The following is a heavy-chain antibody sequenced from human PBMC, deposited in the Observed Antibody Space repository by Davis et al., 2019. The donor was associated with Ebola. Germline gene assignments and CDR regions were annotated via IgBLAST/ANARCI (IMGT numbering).Heavy chain of an antibody. CDR3: ARDQAVAGSEYFQH. D-gene: IGHD6-19*01. V-gene: IGHV3-23*01. CDR1: GFTFSSYA. CDR2: IGGGGGSI. J-gene: IGHJ1*01. Sequence: GESLKISCAASGFTFSSYAMSWVRQAPGKGLEWVSSIGGGGGSIYYADSVKGRFTISRDNSRNTLYLQMNSLGTEDTALYYCARDQAVAGSEYFQHWGQGTLVTVSS.